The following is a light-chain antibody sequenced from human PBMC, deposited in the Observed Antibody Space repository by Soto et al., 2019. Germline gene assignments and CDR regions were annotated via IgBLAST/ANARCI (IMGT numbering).Light chain of an antibody. J-gene: IGKJ1*01. V-gene: IGKV3-15*01. Sequence: EIVMTQSPATLSVSPGERGTLSCRASQSVSSNLAWYQQKPGQAPRLLIYGASTRATGIPARFSGSGSGTEFTLTISSLQSEDFAVYYCQQYYSTPRTFGQGTKVEIK. CDR1: QSVSSN. CDR3: QQYYSTPRT. CDR2: GAS.